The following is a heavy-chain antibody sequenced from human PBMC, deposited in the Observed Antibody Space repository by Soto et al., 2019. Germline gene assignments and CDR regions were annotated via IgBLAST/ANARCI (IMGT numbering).Heavy chain of an antibody. CDR3: ARDTLPTDFGLGWDV. Sequence: QVQLVESGGXXVKPGGSLRLSCAASNFIFSDYYLSWIRQAPGKGLEWVSYISNSGTTVYYADSVKGRFTISRDNAKKSLYLQMNSLRAEDTAVYYCARDTLPTDFGLGWDVWGQGTTVTVSS. V-gene: IGHV3-11*01. D-gene: IGHD4-17*01. J-gene: IGHJ6*02. CDR1: NFIFSDYY. CDR2: ISNSGTTV.